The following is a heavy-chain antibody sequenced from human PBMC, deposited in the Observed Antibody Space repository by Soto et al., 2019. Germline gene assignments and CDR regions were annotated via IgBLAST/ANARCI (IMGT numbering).Heavy chain of an antibody. D-gene: IGHD2-2*01. V-gene: IGHV3-23*01. J-gene: IGHJ4*02. CDR1: GFTFNNYA. CDR2: ITDSGGDT. CDR3: AKLGSSSWSPHYYFDY. Sequence: GGSLRLSCAASGFTFNNYAMGWVRQASGRGLEWVSAITDSGGDTYSADSVKGRFTISRDNSKNTLYLQMNSLRAEDTAIYYCAKLGSSSWSPHYYFDYWGQGTLVTVSS.